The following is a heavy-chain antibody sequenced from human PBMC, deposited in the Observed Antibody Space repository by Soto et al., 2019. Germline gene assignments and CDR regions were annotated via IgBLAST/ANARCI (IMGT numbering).Heavy chain of an antibody. CDR3: APLSVSLSGPYGIHV. V-gene: IGHV4-30-2*03. Sequence: SETLSLTCIVSGASISTGGYSWSWIRQPPGKGPEWIGHIYESGRTYYKPSLKSCASISMDKSRNQFSVRLNSVTASDTAVYYCAPLSVSLSGPYGIHVWRQGTTVTVSS. J-gene: IGHJ6*02. CDR2: IYESGRT. D-gene: IGHD2-15*01. CDR1: GASISTGGYS.